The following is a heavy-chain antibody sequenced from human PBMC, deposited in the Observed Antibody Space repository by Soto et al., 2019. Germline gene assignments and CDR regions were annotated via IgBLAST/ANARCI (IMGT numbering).Heavy chain of an antibody. CDR3: AKDHYNVGYYDFWSGYYKDYYYYYGMDV. Sequence: HPGGSLRLSCAASGFTFSSYGMHWVRQAPGKGLEWVAVISYDGSNKYYADSVKGRFTISRDNSKNTLYLQMNSLRAEDTAVYYCAKDHYNVGYYDFWSGYYKDYYYYYGMDVWGQGTTVTVSS. D-gene: IGHD3-3*01. V-gene: IGHV3-30*18. CDR2: ISYDGSNK. J-gene: IGHJ6*02. CDR1: GFTFSSYG.